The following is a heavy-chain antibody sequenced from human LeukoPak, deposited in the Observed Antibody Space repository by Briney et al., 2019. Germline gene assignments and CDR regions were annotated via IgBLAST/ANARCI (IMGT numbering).Heavy chain of an antibody. D-gene: IGHD1-26*01. CDR2: ISSRGDTI. CDR1: EFTFSIYN. V-gene: IGHV3-23*01. J-gene: IGHJ4*02. Sequence: PGGSLRLSCAASEFTFSIYNMNWVRQAPGKGLEWVSYISSRGDTIYYADSVKGRFTISRDNSKNTLYLQMNSLRAEDTAVYYCARSELLSYFDYWGQGTLVTVSS. CDR3: ARSELLSYFDY.